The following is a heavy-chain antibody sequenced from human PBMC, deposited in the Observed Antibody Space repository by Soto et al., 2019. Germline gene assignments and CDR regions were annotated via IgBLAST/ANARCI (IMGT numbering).Heavy chain of an antibody. V-gene: IGHV1-69*13. Sequence: SVKVSCKASGGTFSSYAISWVRQAPGQGLEWMGGIIPIFGTANYAQKFQGRVTITADESTSTAYMELSSLRSEDTAVYYCARDPPPRYYYDSSGYGVWGQGTTVTVSS. J-gene: IGHJ6*02. CDR2: IIPIFGTA. CDR1: GGTFSSYA. D-gene: IGHD3-22*01. CDR3: ARDPPPRYYYDSSGYGV.